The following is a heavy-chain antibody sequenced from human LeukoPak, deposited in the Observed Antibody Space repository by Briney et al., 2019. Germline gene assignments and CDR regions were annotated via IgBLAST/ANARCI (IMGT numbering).Heavy chain of an antibody. D-gene: IGHD3-16*01. Sequence: APVKVSCKTSGYIFTSYGISWVRQAPGLGLEWMGWSSTYNGNTNYAQKFQGRVTMTTDTSTSTAYMELRSLTSDDTAVYYCARVEGGGRRGYWFDPWGQGTLVTVSS. CDR1: GYIFTSYG. J-gene: IGHJ5*02. CDR3: ARVEGGGRRGYWFDP. V-gene: IGHV1-18*01. CDR2: SSTYNGNT.